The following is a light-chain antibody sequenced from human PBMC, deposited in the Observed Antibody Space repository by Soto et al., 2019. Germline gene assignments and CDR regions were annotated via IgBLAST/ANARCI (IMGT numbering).Light chain of an antibody. Sequence: QSALTQPASVSGSPGQSITMSCNGTSSDVGYYNYVSWYQLHPGKAPKLMIYDVSNRPSGISNRFSGSKSGNAASLTISGLQAEDEADYYCSSYTGSNTYVFGTGTKVTVL. J-gene: IGLJ1*01. V-gene: IGLV2-14*03. CDR1: SSDVGYYNY. CDR2: DVS. CDR3: SSYTGSNTYV.